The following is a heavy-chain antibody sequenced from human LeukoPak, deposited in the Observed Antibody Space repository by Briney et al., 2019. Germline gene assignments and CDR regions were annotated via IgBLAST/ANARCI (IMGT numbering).Heavy chain of an antibody. CDR1: GFTFSSYW. V-gene: IGHV3-23*01. D-gene: IGHD6-13*01. CDR2: IHPSGST. CDR3: AKGYSSSWYYFDY. Sequence: PGGSLRLSCAASGFTFSSYWMHWVRQAPGKGLEWVSAIHPSGSTYYADSVKGRFTISSDNSKNTLYLQMNSLRAEDTAVYYCAKGYSSSWYYFDYWGQGTLVTVSS. J-gene: IGHJ4*02.